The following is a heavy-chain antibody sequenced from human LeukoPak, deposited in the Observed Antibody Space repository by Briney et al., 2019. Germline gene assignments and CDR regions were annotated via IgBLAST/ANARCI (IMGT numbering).Heavy chain of an antibody. CDR1: GYTFTGYY. V-gene: IGHV1-2*02. CDR2: INPNSGGT. J-gene: IGHJ5*02. CDR3: ARNLERGNVLLWFGST. D-gene: IGHD3-10*01. Sequence: ASVKVSRKASGYTFTGYYMHWVRQAPGQGLEWMGWINPNSGGTNYAQKFQGRVTMTRDTSISTAYMELSRLRSDDTAVYYCARNLERGNVLLWFGSTWGQGTLVTVSS.